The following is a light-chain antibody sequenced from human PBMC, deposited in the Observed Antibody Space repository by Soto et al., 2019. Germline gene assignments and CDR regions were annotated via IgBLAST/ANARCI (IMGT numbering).Light chain of an antibody. Sequence: QSALTQPPSASGSPGQSLTISGTGTSTDVGNSNYVSWYQQHPGNAPKLMISDVNRRPSGVPDRFSGSKSGNTASLTVSGLQAEDEADYYCSSYAGSNNWVFGGGTKLTVL. CDR3: SSYAGSNNWV. CDR1: STDVGNSNY. V-gene: IGLV2-8*01. J-gene: IGLJ3*02. CDR2: DVN.